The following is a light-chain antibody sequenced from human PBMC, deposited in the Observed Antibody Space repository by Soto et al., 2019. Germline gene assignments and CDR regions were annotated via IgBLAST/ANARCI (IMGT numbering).Light chain of an antibody. Sequence: QAVVTQPPSASAPPGQRVTLSCSGSSSNIGSNIVNWYKQVPGTAPKLLIHSNNQRPSGVPDRLSGSKSGTSASLAISGLQFEDEADYYCATWDDSLNGVVFGGGTKLTVL. V-gene: IGLV1-44*01. CDR2: SNN. CDR3: ATWDDSLNGVV. J-gene: IGLJ2*01. CDR1: SSNIGSNI.